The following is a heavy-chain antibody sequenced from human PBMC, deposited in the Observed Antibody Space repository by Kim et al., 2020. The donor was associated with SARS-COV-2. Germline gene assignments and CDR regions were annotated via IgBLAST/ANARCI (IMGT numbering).Heavy chain of an antibody. D-gene: IGHD5-12*01. CDR2: ISYDGSNK. J-gene: IGHJ4*02. V-gene: IGHV3-30*18. Sequence: GGSLRLSCAASGFTFSSYGMHWVRQAPGKGLEWVAVISYDGSNKYYADSVKGRFTISRDNSKNTLYLQMNSLRAEDTAVYYCAKAGGYSGYDPVRYVDYWGQGTLVTVSS. CDR3: AKAGGYSGYDPVRYVDY. CDR1: GFTFSSYG.